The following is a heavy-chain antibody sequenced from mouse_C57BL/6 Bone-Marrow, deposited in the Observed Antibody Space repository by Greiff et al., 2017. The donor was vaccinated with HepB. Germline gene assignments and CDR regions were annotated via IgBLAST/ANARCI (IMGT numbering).Heavy chain of an antibody. CDR3: ARPDLLRWGAMDY. CDR1: GFTFSDYY. V-gene: IGHV5-12*01. J-gene: IGHJ4*01. CDR2: ISNGGGST. Sequence: VQLKESGGGLVQPGGSLKLSCAASGFTFSDYYMYWVRQTPEKRLEWVAYISNGGGSTYYPDTVKGRFTISRDNAKNTRYLQMSRLKSEDTAMYYCARPDLLRWGAMDYWGQGTSVTVSS. D-gene: IGHD1-1*01.